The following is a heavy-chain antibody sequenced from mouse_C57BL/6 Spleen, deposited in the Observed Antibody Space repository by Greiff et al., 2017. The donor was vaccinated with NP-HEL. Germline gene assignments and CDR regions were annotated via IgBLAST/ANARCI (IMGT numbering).Heavy chain of an antibody. CDR2: IDPEDGET. Sequence: EVQLQQSGAELVKPGASVKLSCTASGFNITDYYMHWVKQRTEQGLEWIGRIDPEDGETKYAPTFQGKATITADPSANTAYLQLSSLTSEDTAVYYCASENWVYYAMDYWGQGTSVTVSS. V-gene: IGHV14-2*01. D-gene: IGHD4-1*01. J-gene: IGHJ4*01. CDR1: GFNITDYY. CDR3: ASENWVYYAMDY.